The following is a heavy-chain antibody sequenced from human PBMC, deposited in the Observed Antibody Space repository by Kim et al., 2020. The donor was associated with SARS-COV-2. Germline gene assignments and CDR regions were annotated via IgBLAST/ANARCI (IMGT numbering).Heavy chain of an antibody. CDR3: ARGRKATKKKEDAFDI. V-gene: IGHV3-21*01. D-gene: IGHD5-12*01. CDR2: ISSSSSYI. Sequence: GGSLRLSCAASGFTFSSYSMNWVRQAPGKGLEWVSSISSSSSYIYYADSVKGRFTISRDNAKNSLYLQMNSLRAEDTAVYYCARGRKATKKKEDAFDIWGQGTMVTVSS. CDR1: GFTFSSYS. J-gene: IGHJ3*02.